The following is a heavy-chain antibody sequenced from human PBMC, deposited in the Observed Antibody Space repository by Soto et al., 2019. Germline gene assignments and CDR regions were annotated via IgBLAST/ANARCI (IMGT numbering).Heavy chain of an antibody. CDR2: ITASNGNA. CDR1: GYTFTNYG. CDR3: ARGASCSSTSCYDNFHYGLAV. J-gene: IGHJ6*02. Sequence: QVQLVQSGPEVKNPGASLKVSCKASGYTFTNYGITWVRQAPGQGLEWMGWITASNGNANYAREIQGRLTLTRETSTNTASMELRSLRSADTAVYYCARGASCSSTSCYDNFHYGLAVWGQGTTVIVSS. D-gene: IGHD2-2*01. V-gene: IGHV1-18*01.